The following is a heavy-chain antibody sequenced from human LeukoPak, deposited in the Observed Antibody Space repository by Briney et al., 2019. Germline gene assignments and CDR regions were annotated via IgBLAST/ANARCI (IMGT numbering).Heavy chain of an antibody. J-gene: IGHJ6*03. V-gene: IGHV4-34*01. CDR3: GRGGGLGRYYFYMDV. D-gene: IGHD3-16*01. CDR1: GGSFSGYY. CDR2: INHSGST. Sequence: SETLSLTCAVYGGSFSGYYWSWIRQPPGKGLEWIGEINHSGSTNYNPSLKSRVTISVDTSKNQFSLKLSSVTAADTAVYYCGRGGGLGRYYFYMDVWGKGTTVTISS.